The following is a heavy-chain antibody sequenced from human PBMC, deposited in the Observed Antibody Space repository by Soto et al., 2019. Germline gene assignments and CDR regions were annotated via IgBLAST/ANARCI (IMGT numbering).Heavy chain of an antibody. CDR3: ARGRGAYYDSSGYYVGYYYGMDV. CDR2: IYYSGST. Sequence: PSETLSLTCTVSGGSISSYYWSWIRQPPGKGLEWIGYIYYSGSTNYNPSLKSRVTISVDTSKNQFSLKLSSVTAADTAVYYCARGRGAYYDSSGYYVGYYYGMDVWGQGTTVTVSS. CDR1: GGSISSYY. V-gene: IGHV4-59*12. D-gene: IGHD3-22*01. J-gene: IGHJ6*02.